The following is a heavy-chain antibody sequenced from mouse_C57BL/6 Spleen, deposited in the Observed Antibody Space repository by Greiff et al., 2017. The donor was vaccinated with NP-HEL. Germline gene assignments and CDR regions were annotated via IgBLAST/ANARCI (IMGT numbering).Heavy chain of an antibody. V-gene: IGHV1-63*01. D-gene: IGHD2-4*01. CDR3: ARSGLRRDYFDY. Sequence: VQLQQSGAELVRPGTSVKMSCKASGYTFTNYWIGWAKQRPGHGLEWIGDIYPGGGYTNYNEKFKGKATLTAAKSSSTAYMQFSSLTSEDSAIYYCARSGLRRDYFDYRGQGTTLTVSS. CDR1: GYTFTNYW. CDR2: IYPGGGYT. J-gene: IGHJ2*01.